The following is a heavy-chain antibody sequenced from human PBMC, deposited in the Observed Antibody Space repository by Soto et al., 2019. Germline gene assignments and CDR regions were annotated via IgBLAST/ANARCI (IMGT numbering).Heavy chain of an antibody. D-gene: IGHD2-2*01. V-gene: IGHV3-23*01. CDR3: AKDRGCSSTSCYSKEPYYFDY. Sequence: GGSLRLSCAASGFTFSSYAMSWVRQAPGKGLEWVSAISGSGGSTYYADSVKGRFTISRDNSKNTLYLQMNSLRAEDTAVYYCAKDRGCSSTSCYSKEPYYFDYWGQGTLVTVSS. CDR2: ISGSGGST. CDR1: GFTFSSYA. J-gene: IGHJ4*02.